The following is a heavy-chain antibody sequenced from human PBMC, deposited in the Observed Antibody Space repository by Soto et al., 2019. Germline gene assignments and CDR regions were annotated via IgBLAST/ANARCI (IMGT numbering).Heavy chain of an antibody. V-gene: IGHV4-39*01. CDR1: GGSISSSSYY. J-gene: IGHJ6*03. Sequence: SETLSLTCTVSGGSISSSSYYWGWIRQPPGKGLEWIGSIYYSGSTYYNPSLKSRVTISVDTSKNQFSLKLSSVTAADTAVYYCARTSGTHIAVAGTPYYYYYMDVWGKGTTVTVSS. CDR2: IYYSGST. D-gene: IGHD6-19*01. CDR3: ARTSGTHIAVAGTPYYYYYMDV.